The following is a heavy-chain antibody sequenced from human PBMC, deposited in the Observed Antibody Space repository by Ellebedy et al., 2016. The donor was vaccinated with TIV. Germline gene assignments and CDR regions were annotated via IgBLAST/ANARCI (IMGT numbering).Heavy chain of an antibody. Sequence: PGGSLRLSCAASGFTFDNHAMHWVLQTPGIGLDWVAVTSNDGTYKYYADSVKGRFTISRDNSKNTLFLQMNSLRPEDTAVYYCARQARRGIWYLHSWGQGTLVTVSS. D-gene: IGHD6-13*01. V-gene: IGHV3-30*04. CDR1: GFTFDNHA. J-gene: IGHJ4*02. CDR2: TSNDGTYK. CDR3: ARQARRGIWYLHS.